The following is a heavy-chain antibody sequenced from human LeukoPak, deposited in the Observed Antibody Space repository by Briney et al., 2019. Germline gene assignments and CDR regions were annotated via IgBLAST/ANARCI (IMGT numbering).Heavy chain of an antibody. J-gene: IGHJ3*02. CDR2: IYPGGTS. V-gene: IGHV4-4*07. CDR3: ARGPLTEAHTFDI. CDR1: GGSISSYY. Sequence: PSETLSLTCTVSGGSISSYYWTWIRQPAGKGLDWIGRIYPGGTSYFNPSLKSRVTLSVDTSKNQFSLGLTSVTAADTAVYYCARGPLTEAHTFDIWGQGTMVTVSS. D-gene: IGHD1-14*01.